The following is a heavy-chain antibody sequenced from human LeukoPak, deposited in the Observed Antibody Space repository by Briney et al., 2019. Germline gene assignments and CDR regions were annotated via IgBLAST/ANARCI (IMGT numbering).Heavy chain of an antibody. V-gene: IGHV4-59*12. Sequence: TSETLSLTCTVSGASISSYYWSWIRQPPGKGLEWIGYIYYSGSTNYNPSLKSRVTIPVDTSKNQFSLKLSSVTAADTAVYYCAAPAVAGKYYYYMDVWGKGTTVTVSS. CDR3: AAPAVAGKYYYYMDV. CDR1: GASISSYY. D-gene: IGHD6-19*01. CDR2: IYYSGST. J-gene: IGHJ6*03.